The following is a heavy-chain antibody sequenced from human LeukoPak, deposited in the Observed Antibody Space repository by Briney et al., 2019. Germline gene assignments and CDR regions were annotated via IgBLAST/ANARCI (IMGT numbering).Heavy chain of an antibody. CDR2: INSDGSTT. V-gene: IGHV3-74*01. D-gene: IGHD3-9*01. CDR1: GFSLSSYW. Sequence: GGSLRLSCAASGFSLSSYWMHWVRQAPGKGLVWVSRINSDGSTTNYADSVKGRFTITRDNAKKTLYLQMDRLRAEDKAVYYCARRRYMCSWYYFDYWGQGTLVTVSS. CDR3: ARRRYMCSWYYFDY. J-gene: IGHJ4*02.